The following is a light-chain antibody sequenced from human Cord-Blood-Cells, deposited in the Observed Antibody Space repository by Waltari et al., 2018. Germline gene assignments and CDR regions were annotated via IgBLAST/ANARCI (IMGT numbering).Light chain of an antibody. CDR1: QSLSSN. J-gene: IGKJ4*01. CDR3: QQYNNWPPLT. Sequence: EIVMTQSPATLSVSQGERAPLSCSASQSLSSNLAWYQQKPGQAPRLLIYGASTRATGIPARFSGSGSGTEFTLTISSLQSEDFAVYYCQQYNNWPPLTFGGGTKVEIK. V-gene: IGKV3-15*01. CDR2: GAS.